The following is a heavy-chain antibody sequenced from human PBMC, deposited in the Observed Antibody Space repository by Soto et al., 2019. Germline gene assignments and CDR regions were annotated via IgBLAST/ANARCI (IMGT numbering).Heavy chain of an antibody. D-gene: IGHD6-13*01. V-gene: IGHV4-59*01. J-gene: IGHJ4*02. CDR2: TYYSGST. CDR1: GGSMIAYY. Sequence: KLSETLSLTCTVSGGSMIAYYWNWMRQPPGKGLQWIGYTYYSGSTTYNPSLKSRVTISVDSSKNQFSPKLDSVTPADTAVYYCARVRGTAGKRYFDYWGPGTLVTVSS. CDR3: ARVRGTAGKRYFDY.